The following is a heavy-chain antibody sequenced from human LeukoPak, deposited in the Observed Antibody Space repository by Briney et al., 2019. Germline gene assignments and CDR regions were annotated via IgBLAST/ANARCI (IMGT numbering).Heavy chain of an antibody. D-gene: IGHD3-10*01. CDR1: GFTFSSYW. CDR3: ARDRGSDYYNEFDY. CDR2: INSDGSST. V-gene: IGHV3-74*01. Sequence: PGGSLRLSCTASGFTFSSYWMHWVRQGPGKGLVWVSRINSDGSSTNYADSVKGRFTISRDNAKNTLYVQMNSLRAKDTAVYFCARDRGSDYYNEFDYWGQGTLVTVSS. J-gene: IGHJ4*02.